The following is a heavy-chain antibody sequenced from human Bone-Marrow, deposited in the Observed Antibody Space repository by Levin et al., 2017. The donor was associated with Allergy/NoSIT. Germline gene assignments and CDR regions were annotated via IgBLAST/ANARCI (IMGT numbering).Heavy chain of an antibody. V-gene: IGHV3-15*01. Sequence: AGGSLRLSCAGSGFIFSDAWMNWVRQAPGKGLEWVGRIIPTSRGETAAYAAPVKGRFTISRDDSKNTMNLQMDSLKTEDTAVYYCTTDPPGLSNFFDYWGQGALVTVSS. CDR2: IIPTSRGETA. CDR3: TTDPPGLSNFFDY. D-gene: IGHD3-3*01. J-gene: IGHJ4*02. CDR1: GFIFSDAW.